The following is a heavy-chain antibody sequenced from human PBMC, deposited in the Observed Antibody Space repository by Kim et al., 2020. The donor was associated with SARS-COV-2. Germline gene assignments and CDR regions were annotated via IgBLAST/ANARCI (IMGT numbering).Heavy chain of an antibody. V-gene: IGHV1-69*13. CDR3: ARSRFPLYGDSNYYYYYGMDV. Sequence: SVKVSCKASGGTFSSYAISWVRQAPGQGLEWMGGIIPIFGTANYAQKFQGRVTITADESTSTAYMELSSLRSEDTAVYYCARSRFPLYGDSNYYYYYGMDVWGQGTTVTVSS. CDR2: IIPIFGTA. J-gene: IGHJ6*02. CDR1: GGTFSSYA. D-gene: IGHD4-17*01.